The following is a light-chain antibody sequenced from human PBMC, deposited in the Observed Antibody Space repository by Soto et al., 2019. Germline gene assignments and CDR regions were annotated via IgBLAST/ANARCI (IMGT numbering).Light chain of an antibody. CDR3: QQRSIWPLLT. CDR2: NAS. V-gene: IGKV3-11*01. CDR1: QSVSSY. Sequence: EIVLTQSPATLSLSPGERATLSCRASQSVSSYLAWYQQKPGQAPRLLIYNASNRATGIPARFSGSGSGTDFTLTISSLEPEDFAVYYCQQRSIWPLLTFGRGPKVEIK. J-gene: IGKJ4*01.